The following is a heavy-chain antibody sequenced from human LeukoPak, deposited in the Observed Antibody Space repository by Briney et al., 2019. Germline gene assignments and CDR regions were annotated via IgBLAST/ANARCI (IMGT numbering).Heavy chain of an antibody. CDR2: IYYSGSI. Sequence: PSETLSLTCTVPGGSISSYYWSWIRQPPGKGLGWIGYIYYSGSINYNPPLKSRVTISVDTSKNQFSLKLSSVTAADTAVYYCARQEAKHNWFDPWGQGTLVPVSS. V-gene: IGHV4-59*08. CDR3: ARQEAKHNWFDP. CDR1: GGSISSYY. J-gene: IGHJ5*02.